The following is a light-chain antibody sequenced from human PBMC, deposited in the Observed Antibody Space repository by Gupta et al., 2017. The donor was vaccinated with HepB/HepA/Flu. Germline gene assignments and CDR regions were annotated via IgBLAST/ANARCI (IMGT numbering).Light chain of an antibody. V-gene: IGLV3-19*01. J-gene: IGLJ3*02. CDR1: SLRSYY. CDR2: GKN. CDR3: NSRDSSGNHQGV. Sequence: SSELTQDPAVSVALGQTVRITCQGDSLRSYYASWYQQKPGQAPVLVIYGKNNRPSGIPDRFSGSSSGNTASLTITGVQAEDEADYYCNSRDSSGNHQGVFGGGTKLTVL.